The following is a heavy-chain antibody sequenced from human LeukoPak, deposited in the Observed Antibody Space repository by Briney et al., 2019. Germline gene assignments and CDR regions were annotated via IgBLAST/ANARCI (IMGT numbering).Heavy chain of an antibody. D-gene: IGHD3-10*01. Sequence: ASVKVSCKASGYTFTSYDINWVRQATGQGLEWMGWMNPNTGKTGYAQKLQGRVTMTRNTSISTAYMELTSLRSEDTAVYYCARGFKAYGSGSLDYWGQGTLVTVSS. CDR2: MNPNTGKT. J-gene: IGHJ4*02. CDR3: ARGFKAYGSGSLDY. CDR1: GYTFTSYD. V-gene: IGHV1-8*01.